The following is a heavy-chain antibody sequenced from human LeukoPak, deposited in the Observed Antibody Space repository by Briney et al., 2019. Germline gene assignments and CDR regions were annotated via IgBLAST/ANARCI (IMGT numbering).Heavy chain of an antibody. CDR3: TKGYGSGSSRYYFDY. CDR1: GFTFSSYA. D-gene: IGHD3-10*01. J-gene: IGHJ4*02. V-gene: IGHV3-23*01. Sequence: GGSLRLSCAASGFTFSSYAVSWVRQAPGKGLEWVSTISGSGGSTYYADSVKGRFTISRDNSKNTLYLQMNSLRAEDTAVYYCTKGYGSGSSRYYFDYWGQGTLVTVSS. CDR2: ISGSGGST.